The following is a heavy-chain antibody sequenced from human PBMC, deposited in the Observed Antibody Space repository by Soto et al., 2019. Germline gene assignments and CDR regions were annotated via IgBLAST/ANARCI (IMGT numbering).Heavy chain of an antibody. CDR3: ARDLVRVPMVRGVIIPPLVGGMDV. Sequence: GGSLRLSCAASGFTFRSYAMSWVRQAPGKGLEWVSVISGSGGTTSYADSVKGRFTISRDTSKNTLYLQMNSLRAEDTAVYYCARDLVRVPMVRGVIIPPLVGGMDVWGQGTTVTVSS. D-gene: IGHD3-10*01. J-gene: IGHJ6*02. V-gene: IGHV3-23*01. CDR2: ISGSGGTT. CDR1: GFTFRSYA.